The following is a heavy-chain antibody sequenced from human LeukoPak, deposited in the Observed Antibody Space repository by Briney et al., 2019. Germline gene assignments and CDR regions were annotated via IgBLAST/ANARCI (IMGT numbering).Heavy chain of an antibody. CDR3: AAFWELYDVDY. Sequence: GGSLRLSCAASGITFSSYWMSWVRQAPGKGLEWVANIKQDGSEKYYADSVKGRFTISRDNAKNSLYLQMNSLRAEDTAVYYCAAFWELYDVDYWGQGTLVNVSS. J-gene: IGHJ4*02. CDR2: IKQDGSEK. V-gene: IGHV3-7*01. CDR1: GITFSSYW. D-gene: IGHD3-10*01.